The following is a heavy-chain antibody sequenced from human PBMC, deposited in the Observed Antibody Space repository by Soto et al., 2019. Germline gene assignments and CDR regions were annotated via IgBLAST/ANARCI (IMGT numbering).Heavy chain of an antibody. CDR3: ARWWFGEFFDY. CDR2: IYYSGGT. D-gene: IGHD3-10*01. Sequence: ASETLSLTCTVSGGSISSGDYYWSWIRQPPGKGLEWIGYIYYSGGTYYNPSLKSRVTISVDTPKNQFSLKLSSVTAADTAVYYCARWWFGEFFDYWGQGTLVTVSS. CDR1: GGSISSGDYY. J-gene: IGHJ4*02. V-gene: IGHV4-30-4*01.